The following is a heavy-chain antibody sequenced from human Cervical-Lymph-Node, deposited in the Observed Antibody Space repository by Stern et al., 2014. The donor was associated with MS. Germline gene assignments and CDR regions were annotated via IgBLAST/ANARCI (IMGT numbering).Heavy chain of an antibody. V-gene: IGHV3-33*03. Sequence: VQLVESGGGVVQPGRSLRLSCAASGFTFSRHGFHWVRQAPGKGLEWVAVIWSDGSNKYYADSVKGRFTISRDDTKNTLYLQMNSLRAEDTAVYYCARSVTVNNWFDPWGPGTLVTVSS. CDR2: IWSDGSNK. CDR3: ARSVTVNNWFDP. CDR1: GFTFSRHG. J-gene: IGHJ5*02. D-gene: IGHD2-21*02.